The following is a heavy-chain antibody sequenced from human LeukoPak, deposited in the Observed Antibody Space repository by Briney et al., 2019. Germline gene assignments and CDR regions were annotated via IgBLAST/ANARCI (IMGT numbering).Heavy chain of an antibody. CDR2: IYPDDSDI. CDR3: ALGAVRGLHAFDI. V-gene: IGHV5-51*01. Sequence: GESLKISCKGSGYSFTDYWIGWVRQMPGEGLQWMGIIYPDDSDIRYSPSFQGQVTISADKSIITAYLQWSSLKASDTAMYYCALGAVRGLHAFDIWGQGNNGHRVF. D-gene: IGHD3-10*01. CDR1: GYSFTDYW. J-gene: IGHJ3*02.